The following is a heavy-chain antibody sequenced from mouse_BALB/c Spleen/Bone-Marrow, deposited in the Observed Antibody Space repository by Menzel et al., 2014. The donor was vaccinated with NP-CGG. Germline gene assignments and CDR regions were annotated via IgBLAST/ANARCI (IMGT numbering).Heavy chain of an antibody. CDR2: INPSNGST. CDR3: ARGYFAY. Sequence: GAELVKPGASVKLSCKASGYTFTSYWMHWVKQRPGQGLEWIGEINPSNGSTNYNEKFKSKATLTVDKSSSTAYMQLSSLTSEDSAVYYCARGYFAYWGQGTLVTVSA. V-gene: IGHV1S81*02. D-gene: IGHD2-14*01. J-gene: IGHJ3*01. CDR1: GYTFTSYW.